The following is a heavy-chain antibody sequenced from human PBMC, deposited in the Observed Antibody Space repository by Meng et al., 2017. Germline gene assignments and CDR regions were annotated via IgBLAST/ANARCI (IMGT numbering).Heavy chain of an antibody. Sequence: SETLSLTCTVSGGSISSSSYYWGWIRQPPGKGLEWIGSIYYSGSTYYNPSLKSLVTISVDTSKNQFSLKLSSVTAADTAVYYCARRGSRGYSSAGAFDIWGQGTMVTVSS. V-gene: IGHV4-39*07. CDR3: ARRGSRGYSSAGAFDI. J-gene: IGHJ3*02. D-gene: IGHD5-18*01. CDR1: GGSISSSSYY. CDR2: IYYSGST.